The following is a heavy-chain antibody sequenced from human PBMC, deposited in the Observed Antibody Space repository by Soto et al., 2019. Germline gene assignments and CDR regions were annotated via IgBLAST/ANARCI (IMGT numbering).Heavy chain of an antibody. Sequence: VGSLRLSCAASGFRFSAYAMHWVRQAPGKGLEWVAVISYEGSNRFYADSVKGRFTVSRDNSKNMVYLQMNSLRGEDTAVFYCAKDYGDYNFNYGMDVWGQGTTVTVSS. CDR2: ISYEGSNR. D-gene: IGHD4-17*01. J-gene: IGHJ6*02. CDR1: GFRFSAYA. CDR3: AKDYGDYNFNYGMDV. V-gene: IGHV3-30*18.